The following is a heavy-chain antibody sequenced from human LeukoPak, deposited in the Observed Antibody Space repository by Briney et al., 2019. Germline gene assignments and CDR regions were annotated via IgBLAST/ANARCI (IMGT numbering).Heavy chain of an antibody. CDR1: GFSFNDYA. CDR2: IIGSSGST. V-gene: IGHV3-23*01. D-gene: IGHD5-12*01. CDR3: AKGAYDYIEIAYFDY. J-gene: IGHJ4*02. Sequence: GGSLRLSCVASGFSFNDYAMNWVRQAPGKGLEWVSLIIGSSGSTFYADSVKGRFTISRDKSKNTLYLQMNSLRAEDTAVYYCAKGAYDYIEIAYFDYWGQGSLVTVSS.